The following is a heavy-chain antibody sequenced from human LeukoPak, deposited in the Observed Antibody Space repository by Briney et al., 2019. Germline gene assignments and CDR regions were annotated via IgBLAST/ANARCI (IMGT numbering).Heavy chain of an antibody. J-gene: IGHJ6*03. CDR2: IIPIFGTA. V-gene: IGHV1-69*01. Sequence: HWSSVKVSCKASGGTFSSYAISWVRQAPGQGLEWMGGIIPIFGTANYAQKFQGRVTITADESTSTAYMELSSLRSEDTAVYYCARPRGDYDDPLDYYYYMDVWGKGTTVTVSS. CDR3: ARPRGDYDDPLDYYYYMDV. D-gene: IGHD4-17*01. CDR1: GGTFSSYA.